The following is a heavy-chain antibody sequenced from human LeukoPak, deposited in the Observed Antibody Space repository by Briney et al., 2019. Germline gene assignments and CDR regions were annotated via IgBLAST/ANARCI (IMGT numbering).Heavy chain of an antibody. CDR1: GFTFDDYA. Sequence: GGSLRLSCAASGFTFDDYAMHWVRQAPGRGLEWVSGISWNSGSIGYADSVKGRFTISRDNAKNSLYLQMNSLRAEDTALYYCVSLGNYWGQGTLVTVSS. D-gene: IGHD3-10*01. CDR3: VSLGNY. V-gene: IGHV3-9*01. J-gene: IGHJ4*02. CDR2: ISWNSGSI.